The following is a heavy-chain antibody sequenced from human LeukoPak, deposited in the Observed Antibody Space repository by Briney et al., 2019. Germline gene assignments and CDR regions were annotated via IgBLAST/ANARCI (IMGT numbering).Heavy chain of an antibody. CDR3: AKGRLLRELTPGDY. D-gene: IGHD1-26*01. Sequence: PGGSLRLSCAASGFTFSSYWMNWVRQAPGKGLVWVSTIKSDGSWTTYADSVKGRFTISRDNSKNTLYLQMNSLRAEDTAVYYCAKGRLLRELTPGDYWGQGTLVTVSP. V-gene: IGHV3-74*01. CDR2: IKSDGSWT. J-gene: IGHJ4*02. CDR1: GFTFSSYW.